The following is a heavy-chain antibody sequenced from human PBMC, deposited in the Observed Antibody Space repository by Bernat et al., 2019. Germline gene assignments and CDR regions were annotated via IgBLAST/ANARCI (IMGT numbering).Heavy chain of an antibody. CDR1: GFTVSSNY. Sequence: EVQLVESGGGLVQPGGSLRLSCAASGFTVSSNYMSWVRQAPGKGLEWVSVIYSGGSTYYADSVKGRFTISRDNSKNTLYLQMNSLRAEDTAVYYCARVEYSYGYDAFDIWGQGTMVTVSS. J-gene: IGHJ3*02. CDR2: IYSGGST. D-gene: IGHD5-18*01. CDR3: ARVEYSYGYDAFDI. V-gene: IGHV3-66*01.